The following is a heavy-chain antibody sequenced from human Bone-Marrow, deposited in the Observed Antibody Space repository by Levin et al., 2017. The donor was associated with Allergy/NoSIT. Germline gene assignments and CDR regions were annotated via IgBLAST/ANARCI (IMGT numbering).Heavy chain of an antibody. D-gene: IGHD1-26*01. CDR2: ISYDGSNK. CDR1: GFTFSSYA. CDR3: ASTGIVGAVEGLFDY. V-gene: IGHV3-30*04. Sequence: GGSLRLSCAASGFTFSSYAMHWVRQAPGKGLEWVAVISYDGSNKYYADSVKGRFTISRDNSKNTLYLQMNSLRAEDTAVYYCASTGIVGAVEGLFDYWGQGTLVTVSS. J-gene: IGHJ4*02.